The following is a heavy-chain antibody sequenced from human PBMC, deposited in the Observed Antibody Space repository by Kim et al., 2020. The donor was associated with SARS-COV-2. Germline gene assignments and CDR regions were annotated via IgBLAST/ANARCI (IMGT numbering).Heavy chain of an antibody. V-gene: IGHV3-74*01. CDR3: TRTTGSGDYVD. CDR2: VKGDGSST. D-gene: IGHD4-17*01. CDR1: GFTFSNHW. J-gene: IGHJ4*02. Sequence: GGSLRLSCAASGFTFSNHWMHWVRQAPGKGLAWVSRVKGDGSSTSYADSVKGRFTISRDNAKNTLYLQMNSLGVEDTAVYYCTRTTGSGDYVDWGQGTLVTVSS.